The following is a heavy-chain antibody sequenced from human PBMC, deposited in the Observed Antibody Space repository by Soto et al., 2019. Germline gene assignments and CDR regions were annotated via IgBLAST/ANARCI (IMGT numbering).Heavy chain of an antibody. J-gene: IGHJ4*02. CDR2: IYYSGST. CDR3: ARGERAGTFLYSGSYYFDY. D-gene: IGHD1-26*01. Sequence: SETLSLTCAVSGGSFGSSAYYWGWIRQAPGKGLEWIGYIYYSGSTNYNPSLKSRVTKSVDTSKNQFSLKLSSVTAADTAVYYCARGERAGTFLYSGSYYFDYWGQGTLVTVSS. CDR1: GGSFGSSAYY. V-gene: IGHV4-61*08.